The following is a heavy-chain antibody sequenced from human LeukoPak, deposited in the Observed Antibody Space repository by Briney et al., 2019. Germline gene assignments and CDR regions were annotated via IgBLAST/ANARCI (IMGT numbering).Heavy chain of an antibody. V-gene: IGHV1-3*01. CDR2: INAGNGNT. CDR1: GYTFTSYA. J-gene: IGHJ6*02. Sequence: GASVKVSCTASGYTFTSYAMHWVRQAPGQRLEWMGWINAGNGNTKYSQKFQGRVTITRDTSASTAYMELSSLRSEDTAVYYCARNDWNDAYYYYYGMDVWGQGTTVTVSS. D-gene: IGHD1-1*01. CDR3: ARNDWNDAYYYYYGMDV.